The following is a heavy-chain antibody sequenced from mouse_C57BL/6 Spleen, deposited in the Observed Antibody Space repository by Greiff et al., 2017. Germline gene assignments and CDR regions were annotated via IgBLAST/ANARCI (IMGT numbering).Heavy chain of an antibody. CDR2: INPYNGGT. Sequence: EVQLQQSGPVLVKPGASVKMSCKASGYTFTDYYMNWVKQSHGKSLEWIGVINPYNGGTSYNQKFKGKATLTVDKSSSTAYMELNSLTSEDSAVYYCARSEPRNAMDYWCQGTSVTVSS. J-gene: IGHJ4*01. CDR3: ARSEPRNAMDY. CDR1: GYTFTDYY. V-gene: IGHV1-19*01.